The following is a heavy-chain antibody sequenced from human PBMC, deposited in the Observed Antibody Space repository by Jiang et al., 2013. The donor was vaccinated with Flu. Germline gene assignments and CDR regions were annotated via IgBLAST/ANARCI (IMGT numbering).Heavy chain of an antibody. J-gene: IGHJ4*02. CDR3: ARATRDGYNPTFDF. Sequence: WNWIRQSPSRGLEWLGRTYYRSKWYNDYAVSVKSRITINPDTSKNQFSLQLNSVTPEDTAVYYCARATRDGYNPTFDFWGQGTLVTASS. D-gene: IGHD5-24*01. V-gene: IGHV6-1*01. CDR2: TYYRSKWYN.